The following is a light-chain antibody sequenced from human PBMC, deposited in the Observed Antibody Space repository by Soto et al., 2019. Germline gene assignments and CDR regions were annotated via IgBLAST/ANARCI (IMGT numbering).Light chain of an antibody. J-gene: IGLJ2*01. V-gene: IGLV2-14*03. Sequence: QPVLTQPASVSGSPRQSITISCTGTSSDIGGYNYVSWYQQHPGKAPKLMIFAVTNRPSGVSDRFSGSKSGNTASLTISGLQAEDEADYYCSSYTGSSVVFGGGTKLTVL. CDR1: SSDIGGYNY. CDR2: AVT. CDR3: SSYTGSSVV.